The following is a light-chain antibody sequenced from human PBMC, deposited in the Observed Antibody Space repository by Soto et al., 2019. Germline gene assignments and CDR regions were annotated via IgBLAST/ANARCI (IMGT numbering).Light chain of an antibody. CDR2: DAT. CDR3: LQCGCRSRT. J-gene: IGKJ2*01. Sequence: EIVLTQSPATLSLSPGERATLSCRASQSVSSYLAWYQQKPGQAPRLLIYDATNRATGIPARCSGSGSGTDFTITNGSLEPEDFAVYHGLQCGCRSRTFGQGTKLEIK. CDR1: QSVSSY. V-gene: IGKV3-11*01.